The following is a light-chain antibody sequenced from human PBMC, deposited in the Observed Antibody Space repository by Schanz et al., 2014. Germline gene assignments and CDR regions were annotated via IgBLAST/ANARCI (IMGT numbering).Light chain of an antibody. CDR3: QQRSNGVT. CDR1: QSVSSF. Sequence: EIVLTQSPATLSLSPGERATLSCRASQSVSSFLAWYQQKPGQAPRFLIYDASNRATGIPARFSGSGSGTDFTLTTSSLEPEDFAVYYCQQRSNGVTFGQGTRLEIK. J-gene: IGKJ5*01. CDR2: DAS. V-gene: IGKV3-11*01.